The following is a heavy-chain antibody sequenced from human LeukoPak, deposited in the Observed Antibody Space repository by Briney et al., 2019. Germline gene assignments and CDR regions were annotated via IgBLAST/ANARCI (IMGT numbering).Heavy chain of an antibody. CDR1: SGSISSGTNY. CDR2: IFYSGST. D-gene: IGHD3-3*01. Sequence: SETLSLTCTVSSGSISSGTNYWGWLRQSPGKGLEWIGSIFYSGSTYYKPSLKSRVTILVDTSKNQFSLKLGSVTAADTAVYYCARGDSYYDFWSGHDAFDIWGQGTMVTVSS. V-gene: IGHV4-39*07. CDR3: ARGDSYYDFWSGHDAFDI. J-gene: IGHJ3*02.